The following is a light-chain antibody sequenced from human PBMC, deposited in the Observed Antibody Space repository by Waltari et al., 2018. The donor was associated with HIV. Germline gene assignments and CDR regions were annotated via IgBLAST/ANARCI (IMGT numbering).Light chain of an antibody. Sequence: QSVLTQPPSASGPPGPGVTIPLSGSCSTIESHPLIWYQQLPGTAPKLLFNSNNQRLSGVPDRCSGSKSGTSAALAISGLQSEDEADYYCAAWDDSLNGYVFGTGTKVTVL. V-gene: IGLV1-44*01. CDR3: AAWDDSLNGYV. CDR1: CSTIESHP. CDR2: SNN. J-gene: IGLJ1*01.